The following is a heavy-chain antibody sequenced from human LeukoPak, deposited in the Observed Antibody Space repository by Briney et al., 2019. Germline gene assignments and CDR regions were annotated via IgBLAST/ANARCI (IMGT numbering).Heavy chain of an antibody. Sequence: PSETLSLTCTVSGGSISSYYWSWIRQPPGKGLEWIGYIYYSGSTNYNPSLKSRVTISVDTSKNQFSLKLSSVTAADTAVYYRARDNYGSGSLLLDNWFDPWGQGTLVTVSS. D-gene: IGHD3-10*01. J-gene: IGHJ5*02. CDR3: ARDNYGSGSLLLDNWFDP. CDR2: IYYSGST. V-gene: IGHV4-59*01. CDR1: GGSISSYY.